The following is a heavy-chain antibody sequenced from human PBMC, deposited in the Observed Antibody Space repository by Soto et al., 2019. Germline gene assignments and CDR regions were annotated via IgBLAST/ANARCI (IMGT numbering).Heavy chain of an antibody. V-gene: IGHV4-59*01. Sequence: SETLSLTCTVSGGSISPYHWGWVRQPPGKGLEWIGYIHYTGSTNYNPSLKSRVTMSVDTSKNQLSLELRSVTTADMAVYYCARDLMAGYSLDYWGQGTLVTVSS. D-gene: IGHD2-15*01. J-gene: IGHJ4*02. CDR1: GGSISPYH. CDR2: IHYTGST. CDR3: ARDLMAGYSLDY.